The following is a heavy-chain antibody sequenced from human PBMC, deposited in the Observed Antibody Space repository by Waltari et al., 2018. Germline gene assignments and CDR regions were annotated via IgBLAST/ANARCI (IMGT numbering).Heavy chain of an antibody. CDR2: IIPIFGTA. D-gene: IGHD3-10*01. CDR1: GGTFSSYA. Sequence: QVQLVQSGAEVKKPGSSVKVSCQASGGTFSSYAISWVRQAPGQGLEWMGGIIPIFGTANYAQKFQGRVTITTDESTSTAYMELSSLRSEDTAVYYCARSLWFGEKYYYMDVWGKGTTVTVSS. CDR3: ARSLWFGEKYYYMDV. V-gene: IGHV1-69*05. J-gene: IGHJ6*03.